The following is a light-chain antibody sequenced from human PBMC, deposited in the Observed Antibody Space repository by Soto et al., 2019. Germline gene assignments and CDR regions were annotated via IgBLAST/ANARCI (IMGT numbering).Light chain of an antibody. J-gene: IGLJ2*01. CDR2: EVS. CDR1: SSDVGGYNY. V-gene: IGLV2-8*01. Sequence: QSVLTQPPSASGSPGQSVTISCTGTSSDVGGYNYVSWYQQHPSKAPKLMIYEVSKRPSGVPDRFSGSKSGNTASLTVSGLQAEDEAEYYCSSNAGSNNLVFGGGTKVTVL. CDR3: SSNAGSNNLV.